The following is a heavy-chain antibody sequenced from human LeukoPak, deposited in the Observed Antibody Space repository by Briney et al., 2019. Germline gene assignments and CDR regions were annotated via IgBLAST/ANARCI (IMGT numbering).Heavy chain of an antibody. D-gene: IGHD3-10*01. CDR2: IGTAGDT. CDR3: ARGNYYYGSGRRDYYFDY. J-gene: IGHJ4*02. V-gene: IGHV3-13*01. Sequence: GGSLRLSCAASGFTFSSYDMHWVRQATGKGLEWVSAIGTAGDTYYPGSVKGRFTISRENAKNSLYLQMNSLRAGDTAVYYCARGNYYYGSGRRDYYFDYWGQGTLVTVSS. CDR1: GFTFSSYD.